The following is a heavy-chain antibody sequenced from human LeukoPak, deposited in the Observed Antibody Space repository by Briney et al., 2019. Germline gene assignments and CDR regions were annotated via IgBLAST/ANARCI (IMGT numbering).Heavy chain of an antibody. J-gene: IGHJ6*03. V-gene: IGHV4-4*07. CDR1: GGSISSYY. CDR2: IYTSGST. Sequence: PSETLSLTCTVSGGSISSYYWSWIRQPAGKGLEWVGRIYTSGSTNYNPSLKSRVTMSVDTSKNQFSLKLSSVTAADTAVYYCARDGWADCSSTSCYGGYYYYYYMDVWGKGTTVTVSS. CDR3: ARDGWADCSSTSCYGGYYYYYYMDV. D-gene: IGHD2-2*01.